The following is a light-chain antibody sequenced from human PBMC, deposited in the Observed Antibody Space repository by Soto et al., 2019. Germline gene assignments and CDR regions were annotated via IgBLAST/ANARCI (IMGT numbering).Light chain of an antibody. V-gene: IGKV3-11*01. Sequence: EVVLTQSPATLSLSPGERATLSCRASHAIDIYLAWYQQKPGQAPRLLISDASNRAPGVPARFSGSGSGTDFTLTISNLEPEDFAVYYCQQRFGWPPITFGQGTRLEI. CDR3: QQRFGWPPIT. J-gene: IGKJ5*01. CDR1: HAIDIY. CDR2: DAS.